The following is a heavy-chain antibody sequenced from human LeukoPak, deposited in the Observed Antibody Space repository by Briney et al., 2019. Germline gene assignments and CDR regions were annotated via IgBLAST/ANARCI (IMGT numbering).Heavy chain of an antibody. V-gene: IGHV4-39*01. J-gene: IGHJ4*02. CDR2: IYYSGST. CDR3: ARLTRPSIVATGAVSDN. Sequence: KPSETLSLTCTVSGGSISSSSYYWGWIRQPPGKGLEWIGSIYYSGSTYYNPSLKSRVTISVDTSKNQFSLKLSSVTAADTAVYYCARLTRPSIVATGAVSDNWGRGTLLTVSS. D-gene: IGHD6-13*01. CDR1: GGSISSSSYY.